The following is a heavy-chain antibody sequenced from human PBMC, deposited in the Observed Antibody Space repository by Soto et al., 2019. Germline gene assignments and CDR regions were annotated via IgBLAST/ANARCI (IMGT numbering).Heavy chain of an antibody. CDR3: AREVIEYGVYGGFDC. D-gene: IGHD4-17*01. CDR2: IYYSGNS. V-gene: IGHV4-31*03. J-gene: IGHJ4*02. Sequence: QVHLQESGPGLVRPSQTLSLTCNVSGCSISSGSSYWSWIRQHPGKGLEWIGYIYYSGNSDYNPSLKSRVTISLDKPKNVFSLRPGSVTAANTAVYYCAREVIEYGVYGGFDCWGQGTLVTVSS. CDR1: GCSISSGSSY.